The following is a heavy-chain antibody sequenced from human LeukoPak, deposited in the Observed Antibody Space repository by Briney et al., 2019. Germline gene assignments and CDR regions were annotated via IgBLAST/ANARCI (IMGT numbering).Heavy chain of an antibody. Sequence: PGGSLRLSCAASGFTFSNYGLNWVRQAPGKGLEWVGRIKSKTDGGTTDYAAPVKGRFTISRDDSINTLYLQMNSLKTEDTAVYYCTTDPEIRSYYLAFDIWGQGTMVTVSS. D-gene: IGHD1-26*01. V-gene: IGHV3-15*07. CDR1: GFTFSNYG. J-gene: IGHJ3*02. CDR3: TTDPEIRSYYLAFDI. CDR2: IKSKTDGGTT.